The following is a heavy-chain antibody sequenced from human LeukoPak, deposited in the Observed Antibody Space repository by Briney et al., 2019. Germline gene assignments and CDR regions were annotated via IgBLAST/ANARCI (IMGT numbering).Heavy chain of an antibody. CDR1: GFTFSSYA. CDR3: ARARELRAFDY. D-gene: IGHD1-7*01. V-gene: IGHV3-30-3*01. CDR2: ISYDGSNK. J-gene: IGHJ4*02. Sequence: GGSLRLSCAASGFTFSSYAMHWVRQAPGKGLEWVEVISYDGSNKYYADSVKGRFTISRENSKNTLSLQMNRLRDEDTAVYYCARARELRAFDYWGQGTLVTVSS.